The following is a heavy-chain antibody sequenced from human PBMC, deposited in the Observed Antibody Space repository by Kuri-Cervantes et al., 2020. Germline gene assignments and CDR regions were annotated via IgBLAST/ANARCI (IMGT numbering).Heavy chain of an antibody. J-gene: IGHJ4*02. V-gene: IGHV2-5*01. CDR3: ARGGDWGGFDY. CDR1: GFSLSTSGVG. Sequence: SGPTLVKPTQPLTLTRTFSGFSLSTSGVGVGWIRQPPGKALEWLALIYWYDDKRYSPSLKSRLTITKDTSKHQVVLTMTNMDPVDTATYYCARGGDWGGFDYWGQGTLVTVSS. D-gene: IGHD2-21*02. CDR2: IYWYDDK.